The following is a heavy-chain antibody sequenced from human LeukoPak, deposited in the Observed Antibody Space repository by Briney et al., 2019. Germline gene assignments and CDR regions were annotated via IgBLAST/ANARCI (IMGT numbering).Heavy chain of an antibody. V-gene: IGHV3-48*04. CDR1: GFTLNVYS. Sequence: GGSLRLSCAASGFTLNVYSIHWLRQAPGKGREWLSYISGTWCTIYYAPSVQGRFTISRDNAKSSLYLQMNGLRVEDTAVYYCARERGTAGLDFWGQGTLVTVSS. CDR2: ISGTWCTI. D-gene: IGHD2-21*02. CDR3: ARERGTAGLDF. J-gene: IGHJ4*02.